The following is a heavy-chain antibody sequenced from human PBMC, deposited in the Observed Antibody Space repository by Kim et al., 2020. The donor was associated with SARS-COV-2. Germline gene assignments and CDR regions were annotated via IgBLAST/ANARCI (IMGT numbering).Heavy chain of an antibody. Sequence: GESLQISCKGSGYSFTSYWIGWVRQMPGKGLEWMGIIYPGDSDTRYSPSFQGQVTISADKSISTAYLQWSSLKASDTAMYYCARQVTMVRGVIIINWFDPWGQGTLVTVSS. J-gene: IGHJ5*02. CDR3: ARQVTMVRGVIIINWFDP. CDR1: GYSFTSYW. V-gene: IGHV5-51*01. CDR2: IYPGDSDT. D-gene: IGHD3-10*01.